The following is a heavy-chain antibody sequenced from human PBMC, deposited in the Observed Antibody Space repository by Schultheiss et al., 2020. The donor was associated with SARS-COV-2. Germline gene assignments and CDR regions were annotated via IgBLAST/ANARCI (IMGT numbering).Heavy chain of an antibody. CDR1: GGSISSSNW. J-gene: IGHJ4*02. D-gene: IGHD5-18*01. Sequence: SETLSLTCAVSGGSISSSNWWSWVRQPPGKGLEWIGEIYHSGSTNYNPSLKSRVTMSVDTSKNQFSLKLSSVTAADTAVYYCARRGVGGYGLGDWGQGTLVTVSS. CDR2: IYHSGST. CDR3: ARRGVGGYGLGD. V-gene: IGHV4-4*02.